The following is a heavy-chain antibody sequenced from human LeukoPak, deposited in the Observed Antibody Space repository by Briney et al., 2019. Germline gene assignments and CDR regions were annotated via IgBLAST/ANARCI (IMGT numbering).Heavy chain of an antibody. CDR3: ARRRDCSGGSCRYYFDY. D-gene: IGHD2-15*01. Sequence: SETLSLTCTVSGGSISSYYWSWIRQPPGKGLEWIGYIYYSGSTNYNPSLKSRVTISVDTSKNQFSLKLSSVTAADTAVYYCARRRDCSGGSCRYYFDYWGQGTLVTVSS. CDR1: GGSISSYY. CDR2: IYYSGST. V-gene: IGHV4-59*08. J-gene: IGHJ4*02.